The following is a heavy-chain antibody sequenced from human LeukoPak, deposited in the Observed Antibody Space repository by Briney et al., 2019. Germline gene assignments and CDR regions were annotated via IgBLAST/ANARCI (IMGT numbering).Heavy chain of an antibody. D-gene: IGHD2-2*01. CDR3: ARLEVVPAAIGKSDAFDI. CDR2: IYHSGST. CDR1: GGSISSGGYY. V-gene: IGHV4-30-2*03. Sequence: PSETLSLTCTVSGGSISSGGYYWSWIRQPPGKGLEWIGYIYHSGSTYYSPSLKSRVTISVDTSKNQFSLKLSSVTAADTAVYYCARLEVVPAAIGKSDAFDIWGQGTMVTVSS. J-gene: IGHJ3*02.